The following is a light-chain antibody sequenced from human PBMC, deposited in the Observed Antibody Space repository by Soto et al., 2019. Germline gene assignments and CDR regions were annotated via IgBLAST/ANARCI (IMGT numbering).Light chain of an antibody. Sequence: QSALTQPASVSGSPGQSITISCTGTSSDVGGYKYVSWYQHHPGKYPKLMIYEVNNRPSGVSNRFSGSKSGNTASLTNAGLQAEDEADYYCSSSTSSTTLVVFGGGTKVTVL. V-gene: IGLV2-14*01. J-gene: IGLJ2*01. CDR3: SSSTSSTTLVV. CDR2: EVN. CDR1: SSDVGGYKY.